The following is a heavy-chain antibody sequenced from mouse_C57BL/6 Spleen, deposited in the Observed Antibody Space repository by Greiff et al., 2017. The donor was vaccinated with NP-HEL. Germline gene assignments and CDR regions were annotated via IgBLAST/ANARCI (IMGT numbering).Heavy chain of an antibody. Sequence: VQLQQSGTVLARPGASVKMSCKTSGYTFTSYWMHWVKQRPGQGLEWIGAIYPGNSDTSYNQKFQGKAKLTAVTSASTAYMELSSLTNEDSAVYYCTNYGSSYEGVYFDYWGQGTTLTVSS. CDR1: GYTFTSYW. V-gene: IGHV1-5*01. CDR3: TNYGSSYEGVYFDY. CDR2: IYPGNSDT. D-gene: IGHD1-1*01. J-gene: IGHJ2*01.